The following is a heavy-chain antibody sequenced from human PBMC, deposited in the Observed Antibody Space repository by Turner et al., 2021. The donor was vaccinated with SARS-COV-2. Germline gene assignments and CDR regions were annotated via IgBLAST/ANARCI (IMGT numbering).Heavy chain of an antibody. CDR3: ARGQDRAKCGDS. V-gene: IGHV4-34*02. CDR1: GGSFSGHY. D-gene: IGHD1-26*01. J-gene: IGHJ4*02. CDR2: IHPSGST. Sequence: QVQLQQCGAGLLKPSATLSLTCAVHGGSFSGHYCSWIRQPPGQGLEWSGEIHPSGSTDYNPYLKSRLTISVDTSKNQFFLKLSSVTAADTAVYYCARGQDRAKCGDSWGQGALVTVSS.